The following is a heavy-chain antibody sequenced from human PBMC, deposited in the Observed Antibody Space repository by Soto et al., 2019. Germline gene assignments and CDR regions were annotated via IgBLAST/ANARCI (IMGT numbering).Heavy chain of an antibody. V-gene: IGHV4-39*01. D-gene: IGHD1-20*01. CDR2: VFYTGFT. J-gene: IGHJ4*02. CDR1: GASISGSYYY. CDR3: ATSQKGYNWNYFDH. Sequence: SETLPLTCAVSGASISGSYYYWAWLRQSPGKGPEWIGSVFYTGFTSYNPSLESRVSVSVDTSKSQFSLKLSAVTAADTAVYYCATSQKGYNWNYFDHWGQGALVTVSS.